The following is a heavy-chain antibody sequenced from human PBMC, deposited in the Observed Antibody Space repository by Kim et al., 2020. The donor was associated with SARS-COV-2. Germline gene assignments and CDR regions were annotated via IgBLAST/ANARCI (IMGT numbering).Heavy chain of an antibody. D-gene: IGHD5-18*01. V-gene: IGHV4-39*01. Sequence: YNPSLNSRVTISVDTSRHQFSLQLNSVTAAYTAVYYCARARGYRYGSLDYWGQGTLVTVSS. CDR3: ARARGYRYGSLDY. J-gene: IGHJ4*02.